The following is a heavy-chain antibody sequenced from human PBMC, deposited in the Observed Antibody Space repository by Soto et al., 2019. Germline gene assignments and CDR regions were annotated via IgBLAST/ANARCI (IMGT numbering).Heavy chain of an antibody. CDR3: ARGDPYSSGWYNWFDP. Sequence: ASVKVSCKASGGTFSSYAISWVRQAPGQGLEWMGGIIPIFGTANYAQKFQGRVTITADESTSTAYMELSSLRSEDTAVYYCARGDPYSSGWYNWFDPWGQGTLVTVSS. J-gene: IGHJ5*02. D-gene: IGHD6-19*01. CDR1: GGTFSSYA. V-gene: IGHV1-69*13. CDR2: IIPIFGTA.